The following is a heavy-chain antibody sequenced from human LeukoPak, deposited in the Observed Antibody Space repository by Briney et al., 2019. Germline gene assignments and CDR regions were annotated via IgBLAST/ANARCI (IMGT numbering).Heavy chain of an antibody. CDR1: GVSISSGDYY. CDR3: ASRHLFYDSSGYYTLPDY. CDR2: IYYSGST. D-gene: IGHD3-22*01. J-gene: IGHJ4*02. V-gene: IGHV4-30-4*01. Sequence: PSETLSLTCTVSGVSISSGDYYWGWIRQPPGKGLEWIGYIYYSGSTYYNPSLKSRVTISVDTSKNQFSLKLSSVTAADTAVYYCASRHLFYDSSGYYTLPDYWGQGTLVTVSS.